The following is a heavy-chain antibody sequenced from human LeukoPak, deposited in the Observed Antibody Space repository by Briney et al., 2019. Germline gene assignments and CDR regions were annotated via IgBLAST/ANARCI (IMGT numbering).Heavy chain of an antibody. J-gene: IGHJ3*01. V-gene: IGHV3-23*01. Sequence: PGGSLRLSCAASGFTFSSYAMSWVRQAPGKGLEWVSTISGSGSNTFYADSVKGRFTISRDNSKNTLYLQMNSLRAEDTAVYYCAKDLRYSGNPRAFDFWGQGTMVTVSS. CDR3: AKDLRYSGNPRAFDF. D-gene: IGHD1-26*01. CDR2: ISGSGSNT. CDR1: GFTFSSYA.